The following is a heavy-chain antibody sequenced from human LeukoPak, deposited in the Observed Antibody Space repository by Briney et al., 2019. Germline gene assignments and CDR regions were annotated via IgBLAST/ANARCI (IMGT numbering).Heavy chain of an antibody. J-gene: IGHJ3*02. Sequence: GESLKISCKGSGYSFTSYWIGWVRQMPGKGLEWMGIIYPGDSDTRYSPSFQGQVTISADKSISTTYLQWSSLKASDTAMYYCARREYCSGGSCYQRDDAFDIWGQGTMVTVSS. V-gene: IGHV5-51*01. D-gene: IGHD2-15*01. CDR1: GYSFTSYW. CDR3: ARREYCSGGSCYQRDDAFDI. CDR2: IYPGDSDT.